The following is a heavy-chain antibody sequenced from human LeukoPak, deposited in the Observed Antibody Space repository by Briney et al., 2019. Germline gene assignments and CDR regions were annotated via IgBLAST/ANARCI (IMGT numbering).Heavy chain of an antibody. Sequence: PSETLSLTCAVYGVSFSGYYWSWIRQPPGKGLEWIGEINHSGSTNYNPSLKSRVTISLDTSKSQFPLKVRYVTAADTAVYYCARGLNDSWTEENYWGQGTMVTVSS. D-gene: IGHD3-3*01. V-gene: IGHV4-34*01. CDR1: GVSFSGYY. CDR3: ARGLNDSWTEENY. CDR2: INHSGST. J-gene: IGHJ4*02.